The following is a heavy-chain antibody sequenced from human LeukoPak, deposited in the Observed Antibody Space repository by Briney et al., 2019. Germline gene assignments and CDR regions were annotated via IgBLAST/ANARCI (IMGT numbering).Heavy chain of an antibody. CDR3: AKDKYSYGYNFDY. Sequence: GGSLRLSCAASGFTFDEYSMHWVRQAPRKGLEGVSLISGDGDSKYYADSVKGRFTISRDNSKNSLYLQMNSLRTEDTALFYCAKDKYSYGYNFDYWGQGTLVTVSS. V-gene: IGHV3-43*02. CDR2: ISGDGDSK. D-gene: IGHD5-18*01. CDR1: GFTFDEYS. J-gene: IGHJ4*02.